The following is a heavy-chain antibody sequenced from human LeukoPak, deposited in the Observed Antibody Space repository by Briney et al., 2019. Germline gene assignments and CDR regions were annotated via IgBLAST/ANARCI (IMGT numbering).Heavy chain of an antibody. J-gene: IGHJ4*02. CDR2: INHSGST. CDR1: GGSFSGYY. Sequence: PSETLSLTCAVYGGSFSGYYWSWIRQPPGKGLEWIGEINHSGSTNYNPSLKSRVTISVDTSKNQFSLKLSSVTAADTAVYYCASVIFRVAATNHFDYWGQGTLVTVSS. V-gene: IGHV4-34*01. CDR3: ASVIFRVAATNHFDY. D-gene: IGHD2-15*01.